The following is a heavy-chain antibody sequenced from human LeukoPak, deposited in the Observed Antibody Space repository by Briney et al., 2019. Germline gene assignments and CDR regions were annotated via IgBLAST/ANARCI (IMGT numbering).Heavy chain of an antibody. D-gene: IGHD6-13*01. CDR3: ARAAIAATGKYWFDP. J-gene: IGHJ5*02. CDR2: ISGSSSYI. CDR1: GFTSSSYS. V-gene: IGHV3-21*01. Sequence: GGSLRLSCAASGFTSSSYSMNWVRQAPGKGLEWVSSISGSSSYIYYADSVKGRFTISRDKAKNSLYLQMNSLRAEDTAVYYCARAAIAATGKYWFDPWGQGTLVTVYS.